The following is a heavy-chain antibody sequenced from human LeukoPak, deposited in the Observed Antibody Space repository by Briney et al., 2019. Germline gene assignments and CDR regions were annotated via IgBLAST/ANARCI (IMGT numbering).Heavy chain of an antibody. V-gene: IGHV3-11*03. Sequence: GGSLRLSCAASGFTFSDYYMSWIRQAPGKGLEWVSYISGSGSDTNYADSMKGRFTISRDNAKNSLYLQMNSLRAEDTAVHYCARMREDYGVVDYWGQGTLVTVSS. CDR1: GFTFSDYY. CDR3: ARMREDYGVVDY. J-gene: IGHJ4*02. D-gene: IGHD4-17*01. CDR2: ISGSGSDT.